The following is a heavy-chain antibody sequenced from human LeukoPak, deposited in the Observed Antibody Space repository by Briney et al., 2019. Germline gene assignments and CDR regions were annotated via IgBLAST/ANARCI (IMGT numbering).Heavy chain of an antibody. CDR2: ISGSGSNT. V-gene: IGHV3-23*01. CDR3: AKSFRSTSLDY. J-gene: IGHJ4*02. Sequence: GGSLRLSCAASGFTLSSYGMSWVRPAPGKGLAWASAISGSGSNTYYADSVKGRFTISRDNSKNTLYLQMNSLRAEDTAVYYCAKSFRSTSLDYWGQGTLVTVSS. D-gene: IGHD2-2*01. CDR1: GFTLSSYG.